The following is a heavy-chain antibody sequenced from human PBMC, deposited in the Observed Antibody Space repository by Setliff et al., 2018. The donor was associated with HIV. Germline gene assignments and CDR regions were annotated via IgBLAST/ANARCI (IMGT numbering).Heavy chain of an antibody. V-gene: IGHV1-18*01. CDR2: ISAYNGNT. Sequence: ASVKVSCKASGYTFTSFGISWVRQAPGQGLEWMGRISAYNGNTDHAQRLQGRVTMTTDTSTHTAYMELRSLRSDDTAVYYCARAAVAGPWRKLEYWGQGTPVTVSS. J-gene: IGHJ4*02. D-gene: IGHD6-19*01. CDR3: ARAAVAGPWRKLEY. CDR1: GYTFTSFG.